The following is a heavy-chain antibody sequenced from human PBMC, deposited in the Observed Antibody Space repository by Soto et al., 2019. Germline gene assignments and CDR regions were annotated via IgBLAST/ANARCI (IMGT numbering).Heavy chain of an antibody. J-gene: IGHJ4*02. V-gene: IGHV3-74*01. CDR3: ARDLSRYHFDY. D-gene: IGHD1-1*01. CDR2: INSDGTTT. Sequence: GGSLRLSCAASGFTFSSYWMHWVRQAPGKGLVWVSRINSDGTTTSYADSVKGRFTISRDNAKNTLYLQMNSLRAEDTAVYYCARDLSRYHFDYWGQGTLVTVSS. CDR1: GFTFSSYW.